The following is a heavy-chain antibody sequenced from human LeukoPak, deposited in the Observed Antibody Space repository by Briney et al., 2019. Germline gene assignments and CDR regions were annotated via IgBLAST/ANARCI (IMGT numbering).Heavy chain of an antibody. J-gene: IGHJ3*02. CDR1: GFTFSNYR. CDR3: ARDLSVADAFDI. CDR2: ISSGSSTI. V-gene: IGHV3-48*04. D-gene: IGHD2-21*01. Sequence: PGGSLRLSCAASGFTFSNYRMNWVRQAPGKGLEWVSYISSGSSTISYADSVKGRFTISRDDAKNSLYLQMNSLRAEDTAVYYCARDLSVADAFDIWGQGTMVTVSS.